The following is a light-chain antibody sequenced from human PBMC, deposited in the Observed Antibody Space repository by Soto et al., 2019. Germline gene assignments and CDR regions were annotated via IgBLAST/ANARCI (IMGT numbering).Light chain of an antibody. CDR3: LQDYNYPRA. J-gene: IGKJ1*01. CDR1: QSISNS. Sequence: IQATQSPSTLSASVRDRVTITCRASQSISNSLAWYQQRPGKAPKLLIYAASSLQSGVPSRFSGSASGTDFTLTISSPQPEDFATYYCLQDYNYPRAFGQGTKVDIK. CDR2: AAS. V-gene: IGKV1-6*01.